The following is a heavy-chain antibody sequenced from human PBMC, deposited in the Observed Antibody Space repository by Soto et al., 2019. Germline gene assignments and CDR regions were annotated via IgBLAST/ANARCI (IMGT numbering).Heavy chain of an antibody. CDR3: ARDLRAVGIARRFDP. Sequence: QVQLVESGGGLVKPGGSLRLSCEASGFTFGDYYMTWIRQAQGKGPERVSFIGNWGTGIYYADSVKGRITILSDHAKNSLYLQMNSLRSEDTAMYYCARDLRAVGIARRFDPWGQGTLVTVSS. V-gene: IGHV3-11*01. CDR1: GFTFGDYY. J-gene: IGHJ5*02. CDR2: IGNWGTGI. D-gene: IGHD6-13*01.